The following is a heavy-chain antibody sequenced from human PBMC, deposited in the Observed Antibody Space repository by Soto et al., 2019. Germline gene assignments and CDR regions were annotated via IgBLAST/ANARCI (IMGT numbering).Heavy chain of an antibody. CDR3: GRDLSIGAPEY. CDR2: ISSSSSYI. J-gene: IGHJ4*02. Sequence: GGSLRLSCAASGFTFSSYSMNWVRQAPGKGLEWVSSISSSSSYIYYADSVKGRFTISRDNSKNTLYLQMNSLRADDTAVYYCGRDLSIGAPEYWGQGTPVTVSS. D-gene: IGHD6-6*01. V-gene: IGHV3-21*04. CDR1: GFTFSSYS.